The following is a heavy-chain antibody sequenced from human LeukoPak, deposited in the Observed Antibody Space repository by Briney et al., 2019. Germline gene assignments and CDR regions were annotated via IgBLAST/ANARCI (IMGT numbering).Heavy chain of an antibody. CDR2: INPNSGGT. CDR1: GYTFTSYG. Sequence: WASVKVSCKASGYTFTSYGISWVRQAPGQGLEWMGWINPNSGGTNYAQKFQGRVTMTRDTSISTAYMELSRLRSDDTAVYYCARVGGDGMDVWGQGTTVTVSS. CDR3: ARVGGDGMDV. J-gene: IGHJ6*02. D-gene: IGHD3-10*01. V-gene: IGHV1-2*02.